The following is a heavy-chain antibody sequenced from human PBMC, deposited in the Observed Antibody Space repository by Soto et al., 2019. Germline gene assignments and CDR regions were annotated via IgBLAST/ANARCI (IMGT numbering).Heavy chain of an antibody. V-gene: IGHV3-30-3*02. D-gene: IGHD5-12*01. CDR2: ISYDGSNK. Sequence: GGALRLSCAASGFTFSRYAMHWVRQAPGKGLEWVAVISYDGSNKYYADSVKGRFTISRDNSKNTLYLQMNSLRAEDTAMYYCAKRARGYSLSFVDSWGQGALVTVSS. J-gene: IGHJ5*01. CDR1: GFTFSRYA. CDR3: AKRARGYSLSFVDS.